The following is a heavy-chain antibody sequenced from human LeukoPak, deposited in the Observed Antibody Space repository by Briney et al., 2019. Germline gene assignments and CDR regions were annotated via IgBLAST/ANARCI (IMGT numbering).Heavy chain of an antibody. CDR3: ARVFAGLVATLRPWYFDY. CDR2: IYSGGST. D-gene: IGHD5-12*01. V-gene: IGHV3-53*01. CDR1: GFTVSSNY. J-gene: IGHJ4*02. Sequence: GGALRHSCAASGFTVSSNYMSWVRQAPGKGLEWVSIIYSGGSTYYADSVKGRFTISRANSKNTLFLQMNSLRAEDTAVYYCARVFAGLVATLRPWYFDYWGQGTLVTVSS.